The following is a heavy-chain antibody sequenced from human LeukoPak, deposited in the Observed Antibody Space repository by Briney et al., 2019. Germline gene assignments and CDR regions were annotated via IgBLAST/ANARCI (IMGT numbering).Heavy chain of an antibody. CDR3: AKAGRWLPSFDY. V-gene: IGHV3-23*01. D-gene: IGHD5-24*01. Sequence: PGGSLRLSCAASGVTFSIYGMSWVRQAPGKGLEWVSTISGSGGRTNYADSVKGRFTISRDNSKNTLYLQMNSLRAEDTAVYYCAKAGRWLPSFDYWGQGTLVTVSS. CDR2: ISGSGGRT. CDR1: GVTFSIYG. J-gene: IGHJ4*02.